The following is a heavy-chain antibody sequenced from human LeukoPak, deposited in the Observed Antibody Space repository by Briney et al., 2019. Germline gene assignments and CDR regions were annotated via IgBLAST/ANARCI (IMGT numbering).Heavy chain of an antibody. CDR3: ARGGAFIAVAGTPWFDP. D-gene: IGHD6-19*01. CDR2: IYTSGST. CDR1: GGSISSYY. Sequence: SETLSLTCTVSGGSISSYYWSWIRQPAGKRLEWIGRIYTSGSTNYNPSLKSRVTMSVDTSKNQFSLKLSSVTAADTAVYYCARGGAFIAVAGTPWFDPWGQGTLVTVSS. V-gene: IGHV4-4*07. J-gene: IGHJ5*02.